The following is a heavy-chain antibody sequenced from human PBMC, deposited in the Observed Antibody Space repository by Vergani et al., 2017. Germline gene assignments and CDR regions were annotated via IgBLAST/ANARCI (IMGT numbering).Heavy chain of an antibody. CDR1: GYTFTSYA. Sequence: QVQLVQSGAEVKKPGASVKVSCKASGYTFTSYAMHWVRQAPGQRLEWMGWINAGNGNTKYSQKFQGRVTFTTDTSASTAYMDLSSLRSEDTAVYYCARYHYTNCVDHWGQGTLVTVSS. CDR2: INAGNGNT. CDR3: ARYHYTNCVDH. J-gene: IGHJ4*02. V-gene: IGHV1-3*01. D-gene: IGHD4-11*01.